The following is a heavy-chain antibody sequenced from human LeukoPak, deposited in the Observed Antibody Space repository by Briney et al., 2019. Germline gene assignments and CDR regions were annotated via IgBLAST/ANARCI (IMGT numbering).Heavy chain of an antibody. Sequence: PSETLSLTCSVSGGFISGSIYYWGWIRQPPAKGLEWIATVNDGGSALYNPSLRSRTTISVDTSKNQFSLRLTSVTAADTAVYYCAREPDAWGQGTLVTVSS. CDR2: VNDGGSA. V-gene: IGHV4-39*07. J-gene: IGHJ5*02. CDR3: AREPDA. CDR1: GGFISGSIYY.